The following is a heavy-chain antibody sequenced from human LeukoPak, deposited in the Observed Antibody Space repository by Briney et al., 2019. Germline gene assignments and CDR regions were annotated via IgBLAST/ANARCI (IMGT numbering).Heavy chain of an antibody. D-gene: IGHD2-2*01. CDR2: ISYEGSTS. J-gene: IGHJ4*02. CDR1: GFTFSSYG. V-gene: IGHV3-30*18. CDR3: AKVPPIHASDYYFDY. Sequence: GGSLRLSCAASGFTFSSYGMQWVRQAPGKGLEWVAVISYEGSTSYYADSVKGRFTISRDNSKNTLFLQMNSLRAEDTAVYYCAKVPPIHASDYYFDYWGQGTLVTVSS.